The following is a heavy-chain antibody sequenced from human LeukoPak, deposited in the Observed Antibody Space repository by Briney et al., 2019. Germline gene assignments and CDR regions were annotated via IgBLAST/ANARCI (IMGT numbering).Heavy chain of an antibody. V-gene: IGHV3-23*01. CDR1: GFTFSSYA. J-gene: IGHJ4*02. D-gene: IGHD1-1*01. CDR3: ARERRGFDY. Sequence: GGSLRLSCAASGFTFSSYAMSWVRQAPGKGLEWVSLTSGSGDSTFYADSVKGRFTISRHNSKNTLYLQMNSLRAEDTAVYYCARERRGFDYWGQGTLVTVSS. CDR2: TSGSGDST.